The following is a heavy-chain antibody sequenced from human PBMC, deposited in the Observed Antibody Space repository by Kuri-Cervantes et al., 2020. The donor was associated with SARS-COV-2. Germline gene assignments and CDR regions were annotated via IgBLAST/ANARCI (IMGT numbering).Heavy chain of an antibody. CDR1: GGSISSYY. D-gene: IGHD3-22*01. J-gene: IGHJ2*01. CDR3: ARDRDRLEDSSGYYL. Sequence: ESLKISCTVSGGSISSYYWSWIRQPPGKGLEWIGYIYYSGSTNYNPSLKSRVTISVDTSKNQFSLKLSSVTAADTAVYYCARDRDRLEDSSGYYLWGRGTLVTVSS. V-gene: IGHV4-59*01. CDR2: IYYSGST.